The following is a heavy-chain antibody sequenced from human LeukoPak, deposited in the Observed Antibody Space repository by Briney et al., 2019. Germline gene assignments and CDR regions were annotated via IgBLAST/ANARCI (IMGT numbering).Heavy chain of an antibody. CDR2: MNWNGGST. CDR1: GFTLDDYG. V-gene: IGHV3-20*04. CDR3: ARDYDSSGYPYYYYDMDV. Sequence: PGESLTLSCAASGFTLDDYGMSWVRPAPGQGLEWVSCMNWNGGSTGYADSVKGRFTISRDNAKNSLYLQMNSLRAEDTALYYCARDYDSSGYPYYYYDMDVWGKGTTVTVSS. D-gene: IGHD3-22*01. J-gene: IGHJ6*03.